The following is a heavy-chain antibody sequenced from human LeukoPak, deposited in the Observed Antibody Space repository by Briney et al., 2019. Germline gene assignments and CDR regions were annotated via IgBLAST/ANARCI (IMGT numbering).Heavy chain of an antibody. Sequence: SETLSLTCTVSGDSVSRFYWSWIRQPPGKGLEWIGYMYYAGNTKYNPSLKSRVTMSVDTSKNHFSLKLSAVTAADTAAYFCARNVAAGPGVAFDIWGQGTMVTVSS. V-gene: IGHV4-59*08. CDR2: MYYAGNT. CDR3: ARNVAAGPGVAFDI. CDR1: GDSVSRFY. J-gene: IGHJ3*02. D-gene: IGHD2-15*01.